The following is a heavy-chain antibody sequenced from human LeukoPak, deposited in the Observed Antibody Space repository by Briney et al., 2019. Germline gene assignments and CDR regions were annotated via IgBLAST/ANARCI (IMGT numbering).Heavy chain of an antibody. CDR1: GGTFSSYA. V-gene: IGHV1-69*13. CDR3: ARDAIQYDFWSGFAFDP. CDR2: IIPILGTA. D-gene: IGHD3-3*01. Sequence: SVKVSCRASGGTFSSYAISWVRQAPGQGLEWMGGIIPILGTANYAQKFQGRVTITADESTSTAYMELSSLRSEDTAVYYCARDAIQYDFWSGFAFDPWGQGTLVTVSS. J-gene: IGHJ5*02.